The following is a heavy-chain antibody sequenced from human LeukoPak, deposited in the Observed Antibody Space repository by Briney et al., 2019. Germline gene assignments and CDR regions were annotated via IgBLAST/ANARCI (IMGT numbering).Heavy chain of an antibody. CDR3: ARRRLWWGKGGPLDY. CDR2: IHTRGST. J-gene: IGHJ4*02. V-gene: IGHV4-4*07. Sequence: PSETRSLTCTVSGGSISSYYWSWIRQPAGKGVEWIGRIHTRGSTNYNPSLKSRVTMSVDTSKNRFSLKLSSVTAADTAVYYCARRRLWWGKGGPLDYWGQGTLVTVSS. CDR1: GGSISSYY. D-gene: IGHD2-21*01.